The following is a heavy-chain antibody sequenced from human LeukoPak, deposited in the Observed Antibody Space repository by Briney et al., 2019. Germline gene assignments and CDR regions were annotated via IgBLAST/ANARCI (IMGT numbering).Heavy chain of an antibody. V-gene: IGHV3-23*01. CDR1: GFTFRNFA. CDR2: VTGDSGTT. CDR3: AKGWSGYFRSPFDL. D-gene: IGHD3-3*01. Sequence: GGSLRLSCVASGFTFRNFAMNWVRQAPGKGLEWVSVVTGDSGTTHYADSVKGRFTISRGNSKNTVYLQKNSLRAEDTAIYYCAKGWSGYFRSPFDLWGRGTMVTVSS. J-gene: IGHJ3*01.